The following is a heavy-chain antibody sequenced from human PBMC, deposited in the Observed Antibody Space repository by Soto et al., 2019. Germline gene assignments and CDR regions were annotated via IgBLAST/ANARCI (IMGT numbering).Heavy chain of an antibody. CDR2: MNPNSGNT. J-gene: IGHJ6*02. CDR3: ARVFEYSSSYYYYYGMDV. Sequence: ASVKVSCNASGYTFTSYDINWVRQATGQGLEWMGWMNPNSGNTGYAQKFQGRVTMTRNTSISTAYMELSSLRSEDTAVYYCARVFEYSSSYYYYYGMDVWGQGTTVTVSS. V-gene: IGHV1-8*01. CDR1: GYTFTSYD. D-gene: IGHD6-6*01.